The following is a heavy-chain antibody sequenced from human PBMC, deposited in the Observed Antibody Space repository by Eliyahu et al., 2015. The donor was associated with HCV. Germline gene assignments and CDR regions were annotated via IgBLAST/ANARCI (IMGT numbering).Heavy chain of an antibody. CDR1: GGSFSGYY. J-gene: IGHJ4*02. CDR2: INHSGST. D-gene: IGHD3-10*01. Sequence: QVQLQQWGAGLLKPSETLSLTCAVYGGSFSGYYWSWIRQPPGKGLEWIGEINHSGSTNYNPSLKSRVTISVDTSKNQFSLKLSSVTAADTAVYYCATRITMVLNYWGQGTLVTVSS. V-gene: IGHV4-34*01. CDR3: ATRITMVLNY.